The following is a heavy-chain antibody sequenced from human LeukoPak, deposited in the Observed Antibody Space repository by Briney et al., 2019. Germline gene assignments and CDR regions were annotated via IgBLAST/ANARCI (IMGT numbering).Heavy chain of an antibody. D-gene: IGHD3-10*01. Sequence: KSSETLSLTCAVYGGSFSGYYWSWIRQPPGKGLEWIGEINHSGSTNYNPSLKSRVTISVDTSKNQFSLKLGSVTAADTAVYYCAREWAGSGIDYWGQGTLVTVSS. CDR1: GGSFSGYY. V-gene: IGHV4-34*01. J-gene: IGHJ4*02. CDR2: INHSGST. CDR3: AREWAGSGIDY.